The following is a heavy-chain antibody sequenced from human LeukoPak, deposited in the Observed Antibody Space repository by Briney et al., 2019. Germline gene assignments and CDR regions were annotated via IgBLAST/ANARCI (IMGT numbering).Heavy chain of an antibody. CDR3: ATERDSSWTFDS. Sequence: GGSLRLSCAASGFTFSTYWVTWVRQAPGKGLDWVAMIWSDASNQYYADSVKGRFTISRDNSKNTLYLQLNSLRAEDTAVYYCATERDSSWTFDSWGQGTLVTVSS. V-gene: IGHV3-33*08. J-gene: IGHJ4*02. CDR2: IWSDASNQ. D-gene: IGHD6-13*01. CDR1: GFTFSTYW.